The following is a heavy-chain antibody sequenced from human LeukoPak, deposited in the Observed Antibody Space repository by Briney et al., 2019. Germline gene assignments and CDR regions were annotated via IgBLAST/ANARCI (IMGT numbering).Heavy chain of an antibody. Sequence: GASVKVSCKASGYTFTSHGISWVRQAPGQGLEWMGWISAYNGNTNYAQKLQGRVTMTTDTSTSTAYMELRSLRSDDTAVYYCAGHLGYYYGSGSYSYYYYGMDVWGQGTTVTVSS. D-gene: IGHD3-10*01. J-gene: IGHJ6*02. CDR2: ISAYNGNT. CDR3: AGHLGYYYGSGSYSYYYYGMDV. CDR1: GYTFTSHG. V-gene: IGHV1-18*01.